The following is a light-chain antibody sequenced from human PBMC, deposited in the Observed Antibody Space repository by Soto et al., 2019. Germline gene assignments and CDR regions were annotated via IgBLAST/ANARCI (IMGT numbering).Light chain of an antibody. CDR3: QHYNNLWG. CDR1: QSVRSN. CDR2: GAS. Sequence: EIVMTQSPATLSVSPGERVTLSCRASQSVRSNLAWYQQKPGQVPRVLIYGASTRAIGIPDRFSGSGSGTDFPLTISSLPYEDFAVYYCQHYNNLWGFGGGTKVEIK. J-gene: IGKJ4*01. V-gene: IGKV3-15*01.